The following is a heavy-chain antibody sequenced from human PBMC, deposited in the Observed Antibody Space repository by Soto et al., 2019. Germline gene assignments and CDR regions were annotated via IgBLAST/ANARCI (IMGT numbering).Heavy chain of an antibody. D-gene: IGHD3-10*01. J-gene: IGHJ6*02. Sequence: QVQLQESGPGLVKPSETLSLTCTVSCGSIDGYNCAWIRQPPGKSLEWVGYVYYSGGSRYNPSLESRVTLSRDTSKSQFSLQLRSVTAADTAVYYCVRQGIGNLHGLVDVWGRGTTVTVSS. CDR3: VRQGIGNLHGLVDV. CDR2: VYYSGGS. CDR1: CGSIDGYN. V-gene: IGHV4-59*08.